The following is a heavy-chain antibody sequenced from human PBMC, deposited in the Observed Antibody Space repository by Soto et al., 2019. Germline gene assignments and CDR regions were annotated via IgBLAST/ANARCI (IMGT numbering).Heavy chain of an antibody. V-gene: IGHV1-69*13. J-gene: IGHJ4*02. CDR2: IIPIFGTA. CDR3: ASHYDSSGYYYRGLHY. CDR1: GGTFSSYA. D-gene: IGHD3-22*01. Sequence: GASVKVSCNASGGTFSSYAISWVRQAPGQGLEWMGGIIPIFGTADYAQKFQGRVTITADESTSTAYMELSSLRSEDTAVYYCASHYDSSGYYYRGLHYWGQGTLVTVSS.